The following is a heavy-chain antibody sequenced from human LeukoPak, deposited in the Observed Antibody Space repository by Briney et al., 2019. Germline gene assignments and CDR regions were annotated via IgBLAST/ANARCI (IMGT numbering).Heavy chain of an antibody. J-gene: IGHJ5*02. D-gene: IGHD3-22*01. V-gene: IGHV3-15*01. Sequence: PGGSLRLSCAASGFTFSNAWMSWFRQAPGKGLEWVGRIKSKTDGGTTDYAAPVKGRFTISRDDSKNTLYLQMNSLKTEDTAVFYFTRDCDASGYSFGWFDPWGQGTLVTVSS. CDR3: TRDCDASGYSFGWFDP. CDR2: IKSKTDGGTT. CDR1: GFTFSNAW.